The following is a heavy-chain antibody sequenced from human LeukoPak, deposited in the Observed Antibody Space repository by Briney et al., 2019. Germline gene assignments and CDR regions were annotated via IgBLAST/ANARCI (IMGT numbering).Heavy chain of an antibody. CDR3: ARGGKLVDY. J-gene: IGHJ4*02. CDR1: GFTFSTYA. V-gene: IGHV4-59*08. Sequence: GSLRLSCAASGFTFSTYAMSWIRQPPGKGLEWIGYIYNSGSTNYNPSLKSRVTISVDTSKNQFSLKLSSVTAADTAVYYCARGGKLVDYWGQGTLVTVSS. CDR2: IYNSGST. D-gene: IGHD3-16*01.